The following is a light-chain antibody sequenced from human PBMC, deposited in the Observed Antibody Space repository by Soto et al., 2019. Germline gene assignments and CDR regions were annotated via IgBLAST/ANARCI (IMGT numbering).Light chain of an antibody. CDR2: EVS. V-gene: IGLV2-14*01. CDR3: SSYTSSGSTVI. J-gene: IGLJ2*01. Sequence: QSALTQPASVSGSPGQSITISCTGTSSDIGDYNSVSWYQQYPGKAPKLMIYEVSNRPSGVSNRFSGSKSGNTASLTISGLQAEDEADYYCSSYTSSGSTVIFGGGTKLTVL. CDR1: SSDIGDYNS.